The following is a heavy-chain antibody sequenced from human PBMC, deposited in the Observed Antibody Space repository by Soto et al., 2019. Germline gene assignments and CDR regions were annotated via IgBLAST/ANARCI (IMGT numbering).Heavy chain of an antibody. Sequence: GGSLRLSCAASGFTFSNVWMSWVRQAPGKGLEWVGRIKSRYDAGTTDYVAPVKGRFTISRDDSKNTVYLQMNSLKTEDTAVYYGTTDGLAQESDDIDHGGQGT. D-gene: IGHD1-1*01. J-gene: IGHJ5*02. CDR2: IKSRYDAGTT. CDR1: GFTFSNVW. V-gene: IGHV3-15*01. CDR3: TTDGLAQESDDIDH.